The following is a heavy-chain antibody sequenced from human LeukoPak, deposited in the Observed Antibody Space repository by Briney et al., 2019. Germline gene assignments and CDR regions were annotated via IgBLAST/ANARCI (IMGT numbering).Heavy chain of an antibody. CDR1: GFTFSSYS. J-gene: IGHJ4*02. Sequence: PGGSLRLSCAASGFTFSSYSMNWVRHAPGKGLEWVSSISSSSSYIYYADSVKGRFTISRDNAKNSLYLQMNSLRAEDTAVYYCARGDCSSTSCYYYWGQGTLVTVSS. CDR3: ARGDCSSTSCYYY. V-gene: IGHV3-21*01. D-gene: IGHD2-2*01. CDR2: ISSSSSYI.